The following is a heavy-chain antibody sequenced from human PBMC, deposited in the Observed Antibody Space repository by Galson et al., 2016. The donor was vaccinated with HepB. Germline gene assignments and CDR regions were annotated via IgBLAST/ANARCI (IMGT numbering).Heavy chain of an antibody. V-gene: IGHV3-48*03. D-gene: IGHD2-21*01. CDR1: GFTFSDYE. CDR3: ARGGTYCGGDCYYYMDV. CDR2: ISSSGSTI. Sequence: SLRLSCAASGFTFSDYEMNWVRQAPGKGLEWVSYISSSGSTIYYADSVKGRFTISRDNAKNSLYLQMNSLRAEDTAVYLCARGGTYCGGDCYYYMDVWGKGTTVTVS. J-gene: IGHJ6*03.